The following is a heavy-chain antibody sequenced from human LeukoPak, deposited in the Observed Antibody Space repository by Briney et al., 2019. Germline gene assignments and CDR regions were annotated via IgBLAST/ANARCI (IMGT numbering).Heavy chain of an antibody. CDR1: GGSIISYY. CDR3: ARGPGGSYDY. V-gene: IGHV4-59*01. CDR2: IYYSGRT. Sequence: SETLSLTCTVSGGSIISYYWSWIRQPPGKGLEFIGYIYYSGRTNYNPSLKSRVTISADTSKNQFSLKLTSVTAADTAFYYCARGPGGSYDYWGQGTLVTVSS. J-gene: IGHJ4*02. D-gene: IGHD1-26*01.